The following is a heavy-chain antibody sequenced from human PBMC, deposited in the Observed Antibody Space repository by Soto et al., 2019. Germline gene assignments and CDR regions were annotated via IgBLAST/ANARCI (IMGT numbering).Heavy chain of an antibody. CDR2: ISYDGSNK. Sequence: PGGSLRLSCAASGFTFSSYGMHWVRQAPGKGLEWVAVISYDGSNKYYADSVKGRFTISRDNSKNTLYLQTNSLRAEDTAVYYCAKEGPRHPISWFDYWGQGTLVTVSS. CDR1: GFTFSSYG. J-gene: IGHJ4*02. CDR3: AKEGPRHPISWFDY. D-gene: IGHD3-3*02. V-gene: IGHV3-30*18.